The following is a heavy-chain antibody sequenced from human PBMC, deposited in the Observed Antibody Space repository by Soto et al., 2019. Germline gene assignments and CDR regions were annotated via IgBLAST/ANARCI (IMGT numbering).Heavy chain of an antibody. D-gene: IGHD3-16*01. CDR3: ATDLGDSSEKVYYYYGMDV. V-gene: IGHV1-24*01. Sequence: VKVSCKVSGYSLTELFIHWVRQAPGKGLEWMGGFDPADAERVYAQKFQGRVTMTEDTYTDTAYMELSSLRSEDTAVYYCATDLGDSSEKVYYYYGMDVWGQGTTVTVSS. CDR2: FDPADAER. CDR1: GYSLTELF. J-gene: IGHJ6*02.